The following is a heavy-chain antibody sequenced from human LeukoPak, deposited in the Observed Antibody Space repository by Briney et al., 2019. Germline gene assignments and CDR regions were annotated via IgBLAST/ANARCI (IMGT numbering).Heavy chain of an antibody. J-gene: IGHJ4*02. CDR3: ARIRIQLSGYYFDY. D-gene: IGHD5-18*01. CDR1: GGSISSGDYY. CDR2: IYYSGST. V-gene: IGHV4-30-4*08. Sequence: PPQTLSLTCTVSGGSISSGDYYWSWIRQPPGKCLEWIGYIYYSGSTYYNPSLKSRVTISVDTSKNQFSLKLSSVTAADTAVYYCARIRIQLSGYYFDYWGQGTLLTVSS.